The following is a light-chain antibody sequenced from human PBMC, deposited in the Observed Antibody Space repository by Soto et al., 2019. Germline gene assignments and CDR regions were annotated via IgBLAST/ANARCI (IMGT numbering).Light chain of an antibody. CDR1: QGISNW. CDR3: QQYNRSHLT. V-gene: IGKV1-12*01. J-gene: IGKJ4*01. Sequence: DIQMTQSPSSVSASVGDRVSITCRASQGISNWLAWYQQKPGRAPKLLIYTGSSLQSGVPSRFSGTGSGTEFTLTISSLHPEDVATYYSQQYNRSHLTFGGGTRVEIK. CDR2: TGS.